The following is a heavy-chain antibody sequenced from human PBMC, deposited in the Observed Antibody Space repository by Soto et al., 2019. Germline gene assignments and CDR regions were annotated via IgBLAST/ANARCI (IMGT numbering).Heavy chain of an antibody. V-gene: IGHV1-18*01. CDR3: ARVPGIQVWSSGAFDI. CDR2: ISGYNGNT. CDR1: GYTTRSNG. Sequence: ASVKVSCTASGYTTRSNGFSWVRQAPGQGLEWMGWISGYNGNTNYAQRFQGRVTMTTDTSTTTAYMELRSLTSDDTAVYYCARVPGIQVWSSGAFDIWGQGTMVTVSS. D-gene: IGHD5-18*01. J-gene: IGHJ3*02.